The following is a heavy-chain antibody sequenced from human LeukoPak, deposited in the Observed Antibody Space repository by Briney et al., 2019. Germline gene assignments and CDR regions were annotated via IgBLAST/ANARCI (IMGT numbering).Heavy chain of an antibody. V-gene: IGHV4-31*03. CDR3: AREGAYCGGDCYSAFDY. D-gene: IGHD2-21*02. Sequence: SQTLSLTCTVSGGSISSGGYYWSWIRQHPGKGLEWIGYIYYSGSTYYNPSLKSRVTISVDTSKNQFSLKLSSVTAADTAVYYCAREGAYCGGDCYSAFDYWGQGTLVTVSS. J-gene: IGHJ4*02. CDR1: GGSISSGGYY. CDR2: IYYSGST.